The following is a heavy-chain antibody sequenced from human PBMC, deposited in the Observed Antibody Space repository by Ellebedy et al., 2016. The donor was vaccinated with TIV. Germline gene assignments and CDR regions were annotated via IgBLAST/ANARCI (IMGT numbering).Heavy chain of an antibody. V-gene: IGHV1-69*13. D-gene: IGHD5-12*01. CDR2: ILPIFGTA. CDR3: AKDSGYDHVDDACDI. Sequence: ASVKDSCKATGGTFSSYAISWVRQAPGQGLEWMGGILPIFGTANDAQKFQGRVTITADESTSPADMELSSLRSEDTDVYYCAKDSGYDHVDDACDIWGQGTMVTVSS. CDR1: GGTFSSYA. J-gene: IGHJ3*02.